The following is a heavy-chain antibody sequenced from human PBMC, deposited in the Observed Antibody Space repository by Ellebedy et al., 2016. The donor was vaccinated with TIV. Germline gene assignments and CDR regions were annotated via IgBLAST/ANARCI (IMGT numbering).Heavy chain of an antibody. CDR2: VYRTGST. Sequence: SETLSLXXNVSGGSIISGTYYWTWIRQPAGKGLEWVGRVYRTGSTNYNPSLESRVTMAIDTSKNQFSLKLTSVTAADTAVNYCARAHFGHDYLGYNYYLDVWGIGTTVTVSS. V-gene: IGHV4-61*02. J-gene: IGHJ6*03. D-gene: IGHD2/OR15-2a*01. CDR1: GGSIISGTYY. CDR3: ARAHFGHDYLGYNYYLDV.